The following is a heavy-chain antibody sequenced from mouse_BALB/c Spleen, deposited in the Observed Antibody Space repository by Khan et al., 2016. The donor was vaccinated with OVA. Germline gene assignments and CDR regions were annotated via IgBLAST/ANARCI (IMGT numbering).Heavy chain of an antibody. J-gene: IGHJ3*01. CDR1: GFNIKDYY. V-gene: IGHV14-1*02. CDR2: IDPENGNT. CDR3: ARSGYSAWFAY. Sequence: VQLQQSGAELVRPGALVKLSCKGSGFNIKDYYMHWVKQRPEQGLEWIGWIDPENGNTIYDPKLQGKANITADTSSKTAYLQLRSLESEDTAVYYCARSGYSAWFAYWGQGTLVTVSA. D-gene: IGHD4-1*01.